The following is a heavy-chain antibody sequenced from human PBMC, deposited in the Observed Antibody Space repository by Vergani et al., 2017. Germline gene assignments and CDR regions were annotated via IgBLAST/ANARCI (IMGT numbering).Heavy chain of an antibody. CDR3: ARHPEYYYDGSGQLVDY. D-gene: IGHD3-22*01. Sequence: EVQLVQSGAEVKTPGESLRISCKGSGYIYTSYWISWLRQMPGKGLEWMGRIDPSDCYTNYSPSFQGHVTISADKSLSTASLQWSSLQASDTAMYYCARHPEYYYDGSGQLVDYWGQGTLVTVSS. CDR2: IDPSDCYT. V-gene: IGHV5-10-1*01. CDR1: GYIYTSYW. J-gene: IGHJ4*02.